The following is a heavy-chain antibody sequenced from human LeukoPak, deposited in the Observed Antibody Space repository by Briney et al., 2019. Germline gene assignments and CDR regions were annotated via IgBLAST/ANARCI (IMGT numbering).Heavy chain of an antibody. J-gene: IGHJ3*02. Sequence: SVKVSCKASGGTFSSYTISWVRQAPGQGLEWMGRSIPILGIANYAQKFQGRVTITADKSTSTAYMELSSLRSEDTGVYYCARDKGLAPHHDAFDIWGQGTMVTVSS. CDR3: ARDKGLAPHHDAFDI. CDR1: GGTFSSYT. V-gene: IGHV1-69*04. CDR2: SIPILGIA. D-gene: IGHD6-6*01.